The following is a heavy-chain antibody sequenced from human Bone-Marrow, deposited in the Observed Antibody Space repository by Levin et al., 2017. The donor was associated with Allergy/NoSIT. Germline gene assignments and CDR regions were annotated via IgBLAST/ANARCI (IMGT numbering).Heavy chain of an antibody. CDR2: ISHDGTNK. CDR3: ARDPGLYAGYNFGYLDS. Sequence: GGSLRLSCAASGFSFSSYSLHWVRQAPGKGLDWLAVISHDGTNKIYADSVKGRFTISRDNSKNTLDLQMNSLRDDDTAVYYCARDPGLYAGYNFGYLDSWGQGRLVTVSS. V-gene: IGHV3-30-3*01. J-gene: IGHJ4*02. D-gene: IGHD5-24*01. CDR1: GFSFSSYS.